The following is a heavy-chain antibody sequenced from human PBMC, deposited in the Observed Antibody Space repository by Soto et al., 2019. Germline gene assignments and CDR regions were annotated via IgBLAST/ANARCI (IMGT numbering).Heavy chain of an antibody. Sequence: SETLSVTCSVAGGYISGYDCSWFRKKPGKGLEWIGHTYYSGNTYYNPSLKSRVIISVDRSKNQFSLKLSSVTAADTAVYYCARETYGDYVGYFDPWGQGTLVTVSS. V-gene: IGHV4-59*12. J-gene: IGHJ5*02. CDR2: TYYSGNT. CDR3: ARETYGDYVGYFDP. CDR1: GGYISGYD. D-gene: IGHD4-17*01.